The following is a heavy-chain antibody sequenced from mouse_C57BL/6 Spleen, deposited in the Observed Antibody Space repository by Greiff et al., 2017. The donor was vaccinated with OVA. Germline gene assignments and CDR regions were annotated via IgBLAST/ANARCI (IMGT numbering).Heavy chain of an antibody. V-gene: IGHV3-6*01. CDR2: ISYDGSN. CDR3: ARGGGDVWFAY. J-gene: IGHJ3*01. CDR1: GYPITSGSY. Sequence: ESGPGLVKPSQSLSLTCSVTGYPITSGSYWNWIRQIPGNQLEWMGYISYDGSNNYNPSLKNRISITRDTSKNQFYLKLNSVTTEDTATYNCARGGGDVWFAYWGQGTLVTVSA.